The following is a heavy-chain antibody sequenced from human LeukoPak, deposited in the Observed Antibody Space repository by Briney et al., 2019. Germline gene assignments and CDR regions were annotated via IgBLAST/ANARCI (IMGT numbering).Heavy chain of an antibody. CDR2: IRHNGIDK. J-gene: IGHJ3*02. V-gene: IGHV3-30*02. CDR1: GFTFSSYG. CDR3: AKDILTGSDRYDAFDI. Sequence: GGSLRLSCAASGFTFSSYGMHWVRQAPGKGLEWGAFIRHNGIDKYLADSLKGRFIISRDNSKNTLYLQMNSLRAEDTAVYYCAKDILTGSDRYDAFDIWGQGTMVTVSS. D-gene: IGHD3-9*01.